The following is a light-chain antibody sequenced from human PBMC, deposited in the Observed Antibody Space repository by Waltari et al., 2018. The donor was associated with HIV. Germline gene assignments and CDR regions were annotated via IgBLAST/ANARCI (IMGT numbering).Light chain of an antibody. Sequence: YELTQPPSVSVSPGQTASITCPGDKLGDKYACWYQQKPGQSPVLVIYQDSKRPSGIPERFSGSNSGNTATLTISGTQAMDEADYYCQAWDSSTVVFGGGTKLTVL. CDR1: KLGDKY. CDR3: QAWDSSTVV. J-gene: IGLJ2*01. V-gene: IGLV3-1*01. CDR2: QDS.